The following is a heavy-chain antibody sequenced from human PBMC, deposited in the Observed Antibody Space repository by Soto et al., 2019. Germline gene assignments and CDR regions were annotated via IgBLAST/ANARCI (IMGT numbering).Heavy chain of an antibody. CDR3: ARDRPPDSSSAGWFDP. J-gene: IGHJ5*02. CDR2: ISAYNGNT. D-gene: IGHD6-6*01. Sequence: QVQLVQSGAEVKKPGASVKVSCKASGYTFTIYGIRWVRQAPGQGLEWMGWISAYNGNTNYAQKLQGRVTMTTDTSTSTAYMELRSLRSDDTAVYSCARDRPPDSSSAGWFDPGGQGNLVTVSS. CDR1: GYTFTIYG. V-gene: IGHV1-18*01.